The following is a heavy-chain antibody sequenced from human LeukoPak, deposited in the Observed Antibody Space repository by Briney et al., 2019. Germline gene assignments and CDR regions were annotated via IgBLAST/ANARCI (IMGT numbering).Heavy chain of an antibody. CDR1: GYTLTELS. CDR2: ISYDGSNK. J-gene: IGHJ4*02. Sequence: SCKVSGYTLTELSMHWVRQAPGKGLEWVAVISYDGSNKYYADSVKGRFTISRDNSKNTLYLQMNSLRAEDTAVYYCARDDGFLEWLANFDYWGQGTLVTVSS. CDR3: ARDDGFLEWLANFDY. V-gene: IGHV3-30-3*01. D-gene: IGHD3-3*01.